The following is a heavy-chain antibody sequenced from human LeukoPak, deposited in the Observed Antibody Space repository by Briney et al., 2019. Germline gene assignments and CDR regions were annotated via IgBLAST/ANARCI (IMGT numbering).Heavy chain of an antibody. V-gene: IGHV3-33*01. CDR2: IWYDGSNK. CDR1: GFTFSSYG. CDR3: ARERAGPYYYGMDV. Sequence: GGSLRLSCAASGFTFSSYGMHWVRQAPGKGLEWVAVIWYDGSNKYYADSVKGRFTISRDNSKNTLYLQMNSLRAEDTAVYYCARERAGPYYYGMDVWGQGTTATVSS. J-gene: IGHJ6*02.